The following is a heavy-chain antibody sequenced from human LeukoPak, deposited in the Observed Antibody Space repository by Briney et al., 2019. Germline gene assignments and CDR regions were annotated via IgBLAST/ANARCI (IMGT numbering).Heavy chain of an antibody. D-gene: IGHD3-10*01. V-gene: IGHV1-18*01. CDR3: ARVRITMVRGVIYWFDP. CDR2: ISAYNGNT. J-gene: IGHJ5*02. Sequence: ASVKVSCKASGYTFTSYGISWVRQAPGQGLEWMGWISAYNGNTNYAQKLQGRVTMTTDTSTSTVYMELRSLRSDDTAVYYCARVRITMVRGVIYWFDPWGQRTLVTVSS. CDR1: GYTFTSYG.